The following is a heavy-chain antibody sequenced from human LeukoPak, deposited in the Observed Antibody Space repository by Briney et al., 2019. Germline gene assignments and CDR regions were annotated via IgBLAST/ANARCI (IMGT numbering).Heavy chain of an antibody. CDR3: ASEYYDILTGYWGHWFDP. D-gene: IGHD3-9*01. Sequence: SETLSLTCTVSGGSVSSYYWSWIRQPPGKGLEWIGYIYYSGSTNYNPSLKSRVTISVDTSKNQFSLKLSSVTAADTAVYYCASEYYDILTGYWGHWFDPWGQGTLVTVSS. CDR1: GGSVSSYY. V-gene: IGHV4-59*08. CDR2: IYYSGST. J-gene: IGHJ5*02.